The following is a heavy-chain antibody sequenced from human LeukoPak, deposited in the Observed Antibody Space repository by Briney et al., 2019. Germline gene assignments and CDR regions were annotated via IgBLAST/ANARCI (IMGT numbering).Heavy chain of an antibody. Sequence: PGGSLRLSCAASGFTVSSNYMSWVRQDPGKGLEWVSVIYSSGSTYYADSVKGRFTISRDNSKNTLYLQMNSLRAEDTAVYYCASRPSSGWYNYWGQGTLVTVSS. D-gene: IGHD6-19*01. CDR3: ASRPSSGWYNY. J-gene: IGHJ4*02. CDR2: IYSSGST. V-gene: IGHV3-53*01. CDR1: GFTVSSNY.